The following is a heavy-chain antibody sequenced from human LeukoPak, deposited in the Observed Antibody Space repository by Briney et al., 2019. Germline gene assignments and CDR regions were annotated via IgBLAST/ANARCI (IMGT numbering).Heavy chain of an antibody. CDR2: INPNSGGT. CDR1: GYTFTGYY. V-gene: IGHV1-2*02. D-gene: IGHD6-13*01. Sequence: ASVKVSCKASGYTFTGYYMHWVRQAPGQGLEWMGWINPNSGGTNYAQKFQGRVTMTRDTSISTAYMELSRLRSDDTAVYYCARDVGRAAAAGTGLADYWGQGTLVTVSS. CDR3: ARDVGRAAAAGTGLADY. J-gene: IGHJ4*02.